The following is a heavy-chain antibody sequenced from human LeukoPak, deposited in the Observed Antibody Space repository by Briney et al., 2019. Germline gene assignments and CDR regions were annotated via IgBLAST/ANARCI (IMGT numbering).Heavy chain of an antibody. J-gene: IGHJ4*02. Sequence: GGSLRLSCAGSGFTFNTYNMNWVRQAPGKGLEWVSSISSSSYIYYADSVKGRFTISRDNAKNSLYLKMNSLRAEDTAVYYCARLYDGSAYHADHFDYWGQGTLVTVSS. D-gene: IGHD3-22*01. CDR2: ISSSSYI. CDR3: ARLYDGSAYHADHFDY. V-gene: IGHV3-21*01. CDR1: GFTFNTYN.